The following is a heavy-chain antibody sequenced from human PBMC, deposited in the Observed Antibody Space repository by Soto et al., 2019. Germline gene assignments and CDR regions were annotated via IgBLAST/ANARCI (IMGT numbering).Heavy chain of an antibody. CDR3: ASHDGGYCSSTSCSNWFDP. Sequence: SETLSLTCTVSGGSISSYYWSWIRQPPGKGLEWIGYIYYSGSTNYNPSIKSRVTISVDTSKNQFSLKLSSVTAADTAVYFCASHDGGYCSSTSCSNWFDPWGQGTRVTVS. D-gene: IGHD2-2*03. CDR1: GGSISSYY. V-gene: IGHV4-59*08. J-gene: IGHJ5*02. CDR2: IYYSGST.